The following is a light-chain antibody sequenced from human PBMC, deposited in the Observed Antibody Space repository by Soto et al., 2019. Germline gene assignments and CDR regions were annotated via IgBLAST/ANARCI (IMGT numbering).Light chain of an antibody. Sequence: QAVVTQPPSASGTPGQRVTISCSGSSSDIGRNTVDWYQQLPGTAPKVLIYSNNQRPSGVPDRFSGSKSGTSASLGISGLQSEDEADYYCAAWDDSLNGWVFGGGTQLTVL. CDR3: AAWDDSLNGWV. V-gene: IGLV1-44*01. CDR2: SNN. CDR1: SSDIGRNT. J-gene: IGLJ3*02.